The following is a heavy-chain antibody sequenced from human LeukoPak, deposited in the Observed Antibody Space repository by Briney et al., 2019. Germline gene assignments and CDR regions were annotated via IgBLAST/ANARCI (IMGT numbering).Heavy chain of an antibody. D-gene: IGHD5-24*01. V-gene: IGHV4-61*01. CDR2: IYYSGST. CDR1: GGSISSSSYY. CDR3: ARDRRDGTFDY. Sequence: SETLSLTCTVSGGSISSSSYYWSWIRQPPGKGLEWIGYIYYSGSTNYNPSLKSRVTISVDTSKNQFSLKLSSVTAADTAVYYCARDRRDGTFDYWGQGTLVTVSS. J-gene: IGHJ4*02.